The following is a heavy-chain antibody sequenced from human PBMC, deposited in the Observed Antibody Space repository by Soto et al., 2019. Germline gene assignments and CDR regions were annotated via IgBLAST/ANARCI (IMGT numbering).Heavy chain of an antibody. D-gene: IGHD1-26*01. J-gene: IGHJ5*01. CDR2: IYYSGST. Sequence: QVQLQESGPGLVKPSQTLSLTCSVSGGSISSGGYYWGWIRQHPEKGLEWIGYIYYSGSTNYNPSIKRRVLISVDTSSNRFSLDLRSVTAADTAIYYCARHSASWHWFAYWGQGTLVPVSS. CDR3: ARHSASWHWFAY. CDR1: GGSISSGGYY. V-gene: IGHV4-31*03.